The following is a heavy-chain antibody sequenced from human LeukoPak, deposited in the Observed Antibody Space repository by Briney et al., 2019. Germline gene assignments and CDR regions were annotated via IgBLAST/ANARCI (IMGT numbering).Heavy chain of an antibody. CDR1: GFTFSNAW. J-gene: IGHJ4*02. D-gene: IGHD3-16*02. CDR3: TTEMTYYDYVWGSYRSFDY. V-gene: IGHV3-15*01. Sequence: GGSLRLSCAASGFTFSNAWMSWVRQAPGKGLEWVGRIKSKTDGGTTDYAAPVKGRFTISRDDSKNTLYLQMNSLKTEDTAVYYCTTEMTYYDYVWGSYRSFDYWGQGTLVTVSS. CDR2: IKSKTDGGTT.